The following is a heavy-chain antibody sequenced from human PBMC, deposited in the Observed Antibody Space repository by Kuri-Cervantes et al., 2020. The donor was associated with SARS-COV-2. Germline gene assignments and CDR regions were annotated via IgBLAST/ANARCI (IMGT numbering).Heavy chain of an antibody. CDR1: GFTFSDYY. D-gene: IGHD2-21*01. V-gene: IGHV3-11*04. CDR2: ISSSSSTI. J-gene: IGHJ2*01. Sequence: GGSLRLSCAASGFTFSDYYMSWIRQAPGKGLEWVSYISSSSSTIYYADSVKGRFTISRDNAKNSLYLQMNSLRAEDTAVYYCARFSLGDWGGDCTPYWYFDLWGRGTLVTVSS. CDR3: ARFSLGDWGGDCTPYWYFDL.